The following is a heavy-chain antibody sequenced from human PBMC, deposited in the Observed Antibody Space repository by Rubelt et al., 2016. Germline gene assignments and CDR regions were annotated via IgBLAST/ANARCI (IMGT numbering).Heavy chain of an antibody. V-gene: IGHV1-69*01. CDR2: IIPIFGTA. J-gene: IGHJ4*02. Sequence: QVQLVQSGAEVKKPGSSVKVSCKASGGTFSSYAISWVRQAPGQGLEWMGGIIPIFGTANYAQKFQGRVTITADESTSTAYMELSSLRSEDTAVYYCARDMVHGSGSYRHYFDYWGQGTLVTVSS. CDR1: GGTFSSYA. D-gene: IGHD3-10*01. CDR3: ARDMVHGSGSYRHYFDY.